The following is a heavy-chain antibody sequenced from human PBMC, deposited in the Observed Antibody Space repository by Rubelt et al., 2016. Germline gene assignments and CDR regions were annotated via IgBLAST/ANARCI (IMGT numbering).Heavy chain of an antibody. J-gene: IGHJ4*02. V-gene: IGHV3-21*01. CDR2: INGDSVYV. Sequence: EVQLVESGGGLVKPGGSLRLSCATSGFIFDRYGVHWVRRAPGKGLEWVSSINGDSVYVHYADSVKGRFTISGDNAQNSLYLQMNSRRAEDTAVYYCARGGTGNYYFDYWGQGALVTVSS. CDR1: GFIFDRYG. CDR3: ARGGTGNYYFDY. D-gene: IGHD5-24*01.